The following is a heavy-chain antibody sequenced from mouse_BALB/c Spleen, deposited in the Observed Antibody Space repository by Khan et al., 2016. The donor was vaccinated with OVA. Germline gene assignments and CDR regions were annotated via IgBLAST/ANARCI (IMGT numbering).Heavy chain of an antibody. D-gene: IGHD4-1*01. J-gene: IGHJ3*01. CDR1: GYTFTDYV. Sequence: QVQLQQSGPELVKPGASVKMSCKASGYTFTDYVMNWVKQRNGQGLEWIGQIYPGSDSTYYNENFKGKATLTADRSSSTAYMQLSNLTSEDSAVYFCARAGWDVFAYGGQGTLVTVSA. CDR2: IYPGSDST. CDR3: ARAGWDVFAY. V-gene: IGHV1-77*01.